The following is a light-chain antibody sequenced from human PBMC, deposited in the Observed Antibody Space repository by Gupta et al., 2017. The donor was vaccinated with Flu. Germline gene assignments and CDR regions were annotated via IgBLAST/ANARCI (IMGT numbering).Light chain of an antibody. CDR3: SSFTSTSTLL. V-gene: IGLV2-14*01. J-gene: IGLJ3*02. Sequence: QHPGKVPKLIIYEVSIRPSGVSNRFSGSKSGNTASLTISGLQAEDEADYYCSSFTSTSTLLFGGGTKLTVL. CDR2: EVS.